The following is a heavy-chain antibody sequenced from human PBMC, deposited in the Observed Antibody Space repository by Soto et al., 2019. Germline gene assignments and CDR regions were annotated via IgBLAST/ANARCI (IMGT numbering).Heavy chain of an antibody. V-gene: IGHV4-4*02. CDR1: GGSISGSNW. CDR2: IFHSGST. Sequence: KTSETLSLTCAVSGGSISGSNWWSWVRQTPEKGLEWIGEIFHSGSTNYNPSLKSRVTISVDKSNKQFSLKLSSVTAADTAVYYCAGGPGSYSTSYYFDFYGHVPLFTVS. D-gene: IGHD1-26*01. J-gene: IGHJ4*01. CDR3: AGGPGSYSTSYYFDF.